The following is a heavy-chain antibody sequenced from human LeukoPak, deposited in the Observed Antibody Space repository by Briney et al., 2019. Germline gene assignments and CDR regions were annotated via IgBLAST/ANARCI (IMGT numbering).Heavy chain of an antibody. D-gene: IGHD2-21*02. Sequence: PGGSLRLSCAASGFTVSSNYMSWVRQAPGKGLEWVSVIYSGGSTYYADSVKGRFTISRDNSKNTLYLQMNSLRAEDTAVYCCARDLTAPGRYNPWGQGTLVTVSS. CDR3: ARDLTAPGRYNP. V-gene: IGHV3-53*01. J-gene: IGHJ5*02. CDR2: IYSGGST. CDR1: GFTVSSNY.